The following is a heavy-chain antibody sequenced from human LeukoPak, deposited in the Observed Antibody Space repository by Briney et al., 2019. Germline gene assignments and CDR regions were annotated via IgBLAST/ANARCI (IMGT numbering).Heavy chain of an antibody. CDR3: ASAYCGGACYSYLDY. J-gene: IGHJ4*02. D-gene: IGHD2-21*01. V-gene: IGHV3-48*01. Sequence: AGSLTLSCAASGFTFSSYSMNWVRQAPGKWLEWVAYIMSSSSTIYYANSMKGPFTISTDTPKNSTYLQMTCLIAEDTAVYYCASAYCGGACYSYLDYWGQGTPVTVSS. CDR2: IMSSSSTI. CDR1: GFTFSSYS.